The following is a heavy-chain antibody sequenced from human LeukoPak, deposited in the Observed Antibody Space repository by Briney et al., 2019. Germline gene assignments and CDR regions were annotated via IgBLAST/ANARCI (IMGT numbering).Heavy chain of an antibody. CDR2: IIPILGIA. V-gene: IGHV1-69*04. Sequence: SVKVSCKASGGTFSSYTISWVRQAPGQGLEWMGRIIPILGIANYAQKFQGRVTITADKSTGTAYMELSSLRSEDTAVYYCARDEGLGGSPDYWGQGTLVTVSS. D-gene: IGHD2-15*01. CDR3: ARDEGLGGSPDY. J-gene: IGHJ4*02. CDR1: GGTFSSYT.